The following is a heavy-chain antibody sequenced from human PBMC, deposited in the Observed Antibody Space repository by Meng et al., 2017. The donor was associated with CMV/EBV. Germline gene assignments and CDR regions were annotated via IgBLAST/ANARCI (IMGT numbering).Heavy chain of an antibody. J-gene: IGHJ4*02. D-gene: IGHD5-18*01. Sequence: SGFTFSSYAMSWVRQAPGKGLEWVSAISGSGGSTYYADSVKDRFTISRDNSKNTLYLQMNSLRAEDTAVYYCASPMQGYSYGSGYHYWGQGTLVTVSS. CDR2: ISGSGGST. CDR3: ASPMQGYSYGSGYHY. V-gene: IGHV3-23*01. CDR1: GFTFSSYA.